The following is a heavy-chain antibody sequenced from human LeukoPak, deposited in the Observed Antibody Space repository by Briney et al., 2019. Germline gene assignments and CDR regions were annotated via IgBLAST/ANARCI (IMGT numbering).Heavy chain of an antibody. Sequence: GSLRLSCAASGFTFSSYAMSWVRQAPGKGLEWVSAISGSGGSTYYADSVKGRFTISRDNSKNTLYLQMNSLRAEDTAVYYCAKGSGYYYDSSERGMDVWGQGTTVTVSS. D-gene: IGHD3-22*01. CDR3: AKGSGYYYDSSERGMDV. CDR1: GFTFSSYA. J-gene: IGHJ6*02. V-gene: IGHV3-23*01. CDR2: ISGSGGST.